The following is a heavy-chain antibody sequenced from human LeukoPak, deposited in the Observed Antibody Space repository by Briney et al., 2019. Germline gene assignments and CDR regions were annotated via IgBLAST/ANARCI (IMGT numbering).Heavy chain of an antibody. Sequence: SETLSLTCTVSGGSISSYYWSWIRQPPGKGLEWIGYIYYSGSTNYNPSLKSRVTISVDTSKNQFSLKLSSVTAADTAVYYCAVAPLAYCGGDCYPDYFDYWGQGTLVTVSP. CDR1: GGSISSYY. D-gene: IGHD2-21*01. J-gene: IGHJ4*02. CDR2: IYYSGST. V-gene: IGHV4-59*01. CDR3: AVAPLAYCGGDCYPDYFDY.